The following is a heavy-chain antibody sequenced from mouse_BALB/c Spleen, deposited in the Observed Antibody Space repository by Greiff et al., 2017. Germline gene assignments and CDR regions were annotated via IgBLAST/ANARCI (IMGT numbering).Heavy chain of an antibody. CDR1: GFTFSDYY. Sequence: DVHLVESGGGLVKPGGSLKLSCAASGFTFSDYYMYWVRQTPEKRLEWVATISDGGSYTYYPDSVKGRFTISRDNAKNNLYLQMSSLKSEDTAMYYCARDRELRLGAMDYWGQGTSVTVSA. CDR3: ARDRELRLGAMDY. D-gene: IGHD1-2*01. J-gene: IGHJ4*01. CDR2: ISDGGSYT. V-gene: IGHV5-4*02.